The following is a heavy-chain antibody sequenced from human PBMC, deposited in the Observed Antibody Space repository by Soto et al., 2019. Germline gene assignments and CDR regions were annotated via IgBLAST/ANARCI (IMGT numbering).Heavy chain of an antibody. V-gene: IGHV4-59*08. Sequence: SETLSLTCSVSGGSISPNYWAWIRQSPGKGLEWIGYIYYTGTTSYNPSLKSRVTLSLETSKSQFSLRLASVTASDTAVYYCARVSSSWGLVSYFDYWGQGTLVTVSS. CDR3: ARVSSSWGLVSYFDY. CDR2: IYYTGTT. J-gene: IGHJ4*02. CDR1: GGSISPNY. D-gene: IGHD6-13*01.